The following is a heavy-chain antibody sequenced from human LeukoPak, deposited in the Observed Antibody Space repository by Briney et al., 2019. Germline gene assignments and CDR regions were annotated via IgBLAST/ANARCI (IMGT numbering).Heavy chain of an antibody. CDR3: ARGEQEMATMSIGY. CDR1: GFTFSSYA. J-gene: IGHJ4*02. V-gene: IGHV3-48*01. D-gene: IGHD5-24*01. Sequence: PGGSLRLSCAASGFTFSSYAMNWVRQAPGKGLEWVSYISSLGGTIYYADSVKGRFTISRDNAKNSLYLQMNSLRAEDTAVYYCARGEQEMATMSIGYWGQGTLVTLSS. CDR2: ISSLGGTI.